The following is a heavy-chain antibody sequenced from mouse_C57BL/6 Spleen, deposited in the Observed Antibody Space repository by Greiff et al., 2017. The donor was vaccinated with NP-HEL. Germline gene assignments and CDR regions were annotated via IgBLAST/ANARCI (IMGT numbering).Heavy chain of an antibody. CDR3: AREGLYGNYGHYAMDY. CDR1: GYSFTGYY. J-gene: IGHJ4*01. CDR2: INPSTGGT. Sequence: EVQLQQSGPELVKPGASVKISCKASGYSFTGYYMNWVKQSPEKSLEWIGEINPSTGGTTYNQKFKAKATLTVDKSSSTAYMQLKSLTSEDSAVYYCAREGLYGNYGHYAMDYWGQGTSVTVSS. D-gene: IGHD2-1*01. V-gene: IGHV1-42*01.